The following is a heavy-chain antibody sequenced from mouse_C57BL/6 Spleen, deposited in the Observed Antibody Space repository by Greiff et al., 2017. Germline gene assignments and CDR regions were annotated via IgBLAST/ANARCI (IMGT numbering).Heavy chain of an antibody. CDR3: AREGTTDYFDY. D-gene: IGHD1-1*01. CDR2: IDPSDSET. V-gene: IGHV1-52*01. CDR1: GYTFTSYW. J-gene: IGHJ2*01. Sequence: QVQLQQPGAELVRPGSSVKLSCKASGYTFTSYWMHWVKQRPIQGLEWIGNIDPSDSETHYNQKFKDKATLTVDKSSSTAYMQLSSLTSEDSAVYYCAREGTTDYFDYWSQGTTLTVSS.